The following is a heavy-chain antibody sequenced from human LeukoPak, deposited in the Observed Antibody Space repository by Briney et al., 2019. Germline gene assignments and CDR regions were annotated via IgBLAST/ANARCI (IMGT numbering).Heavy chain of an antibody. CDR3: ARAEFSGGYSYGN. CDR1: GYTFTSYD. CDR2: INTNTGNP. Sequence: ASVKVSCKASGYTFTSYDINWVRQATGQGLEWMGWINTNTGNPTYAQGFTGRFVFSLDTSVSTAYLQISSLKAEDTAVYYCARAEFSGGYSYGNWGQGTLVTVSS. D-gene: IGHD5-18*01. V-gene: IGHV7-4-1*02. J-gene: IGHJ4*02.